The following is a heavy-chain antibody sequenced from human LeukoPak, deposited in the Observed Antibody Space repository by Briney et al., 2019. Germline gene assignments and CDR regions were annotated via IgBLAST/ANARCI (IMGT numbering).Heavy chain of an antibody. CDR2: IIPIFGTA. D-gene: IGHD1-26*01. CDR3: ARGGVGANGY. Sequence: SVKVSCKASGGTFSSYAISWVRQAPGQGLEWMGGIIPIFGTANYAQKFQGRVTITRNTPISTAYMELNSLRSEDTAVYYCARGGVGANGYWGQGTLVTVSS. J-gene: IGHJ4*02. CDR1: GGTFSSYA. V-gene: IGHV1-69*05.